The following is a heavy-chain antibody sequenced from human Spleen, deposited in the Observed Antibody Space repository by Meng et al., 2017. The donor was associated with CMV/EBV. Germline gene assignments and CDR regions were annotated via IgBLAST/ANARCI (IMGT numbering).Heavy chain of an antibody. D-gene: IGHD1-20*01. CDR2: ISYDGRTE. CDR3: ARNNLAMSYYYYYGMDV. V-gene: IGHV3-30*19. CDR1: GFTFSSYG. J-gene: IGHJ6*02. Sequence: GESLKISCAASGFTFSSYGMHWVRQAPGKGLEWVAVISYDGRTEYYADSVKGRFTISRDNSKNTLYLQMNSLRVEDTAIYYCARNNLAMSYYYYYGMDVWGQGTTVTVSS.